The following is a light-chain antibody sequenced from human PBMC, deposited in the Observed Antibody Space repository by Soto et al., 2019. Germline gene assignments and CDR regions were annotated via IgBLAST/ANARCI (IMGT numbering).Light chain of an antibody. CDR3: QQFNGHST. CDR1: QSVNRW. CDR2: KAS. Sequence: DIQMTQSPSTLSAAVGDRVTITCRASQSVNRWSAWYQQKPGKAPKLLIYKASSLPSGVPSRFTGSGSGTEFALTINNVQPDDFATYYCQQFNGHSTFGQGTRLEIK. V-gene: IGKV1-5*03. J-gene: IGKJ2*01.